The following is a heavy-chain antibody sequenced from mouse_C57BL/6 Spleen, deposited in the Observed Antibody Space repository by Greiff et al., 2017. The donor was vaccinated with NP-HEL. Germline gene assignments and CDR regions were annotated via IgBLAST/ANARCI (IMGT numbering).Heavy chain of an antibody. V-gene: IGHV1-15*01. CDR3: TRSAWCAY. Sequence: LQESGAELVRPGASVTLSCKASGYTFTDYEMHWVKQTPVHGLEWIGAIDPETGGTAYNQKFKGKAILTADKSSSTAYMELRSLTSEDSAVYYCTRSAWCAYWGQGTLVTVSA. CDR1: GYTFTDYE. J-gene: IGHJ3*01. CDR2: IDPETGGT.